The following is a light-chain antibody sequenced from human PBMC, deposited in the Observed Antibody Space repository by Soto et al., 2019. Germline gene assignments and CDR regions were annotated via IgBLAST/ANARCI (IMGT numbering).Light chain of an antibody. V-gene: IGLV2-14*01. Sequence: QSALTQPASVSGSPGQSITISCTGTSSNVGGYTYVSWYQQHPGKAPKLMIYEVTNRPSGVSNRFSGSKSGYTASLTISGLQAEDEADYSCSSYTSRSTLVFGTGTKLTVL. CDR2: EVT. CDR1: SSNVGGYTY. CDR3: SSYTSRSTLV. J-gene: IGLJ1*01.